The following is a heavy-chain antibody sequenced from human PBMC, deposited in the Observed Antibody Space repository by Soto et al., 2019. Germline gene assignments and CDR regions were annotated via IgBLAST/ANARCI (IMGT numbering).Heavy chain of an antibody. V-gene: IGHV1-18*01. CDR3: ARDIFTVFGVVSYSYYVMDV. Sequence: ASVKVSCKASGYTFTSYGISWVRQAPGQGLEWMGWISAYNGNTNYAQKLQGRVTMTTDTSTSTAYMELRSLRSDDTAVYYCARDIFTVFGVVSYSYYVMDVWGQGTTVTVSS. CDR1: GYTFTSYG. CDR2: ISAYNGNT. J-gene: IGHJ6*02. D-gene: IGHD3-3*01.